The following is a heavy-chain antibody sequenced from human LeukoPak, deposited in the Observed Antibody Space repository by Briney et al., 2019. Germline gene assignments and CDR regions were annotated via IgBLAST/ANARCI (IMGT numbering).Heavy chain of an antibody. V-gene: IGHV3-21*01. D-gene: IGHD5-24*01. CDR1: GFTFSSYS. CDR2: ISSSSSYI. Sequence: PGGSLRLSCAASGFTFSSYSMNWVRQAPGKGLEGVSSISSSSSYIYYADSVKGRFTISRDNAKNSLYLQMNSLRAEDTAVYYCARSGDGYNFPPLPKDAFDIWRQGTMVIVSS. CDR3: ARSGDGYNFPPLPKDAFDI. J-gene: IGHJ3*02.